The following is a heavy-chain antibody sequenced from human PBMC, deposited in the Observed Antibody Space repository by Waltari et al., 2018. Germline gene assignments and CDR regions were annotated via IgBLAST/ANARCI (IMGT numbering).Heavy chain of an antibody. J-gene: IGHJ4*02. V-gene: IGHV3-48*01. CDR3: ARPVVAATPDY. CDR2: ISSSSSTI. Sequence: EVQLVESGGGLVQPGGSLRLSCAASGFTFSSYSMNWVRQAPGKGLEGVSYISSSSSTIYYADSVKGRFTISRDNAKNSLYLQMNSLRAEDTAVYYCARPVVAATPDYWGQGTLVTVSS. D-gene: IGHD2-15*01. CDR1: GFTFSSYS.